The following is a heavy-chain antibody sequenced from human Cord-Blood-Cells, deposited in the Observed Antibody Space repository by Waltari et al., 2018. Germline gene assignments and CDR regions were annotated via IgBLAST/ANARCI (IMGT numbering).Heavy chain of an antibody. CDR1: GGSISSSSYY. Sequence: QLQLQESGPGLVKPSETLSLTCTASGGSISSSSYYGGWIRQPPGKGLEWIGSIYYSGSTYYNPSLKSRVTISVDTSKNQFTLKLSSVTAADTAVYYCARHSTGAFDYWGQGTLVTVSS. D-gene: IGHD7-27*01. J-gene: IGHJ4*02. CDR2: IYYSGST. CDR3: ARHSTGAFDY. V-gene: IGHV4-39*01.